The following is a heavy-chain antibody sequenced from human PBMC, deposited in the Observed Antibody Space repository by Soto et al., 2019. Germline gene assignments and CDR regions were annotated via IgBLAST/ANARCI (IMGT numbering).Heavy chain of an antibody. V-gene: IGHV2-5*02. Sequence: SGPTLVNPTQTLTLTCTFSGFSLSTSGVGVGWIRQPPGKALEWLALIYWDDDKRYSPSLKSRLTITKDTSKNQVVLTMTNMDLVDTATFYCVHRRQPSGRYLYYFDYWGEVTLVTVSS. CDR3: VHRRQPSGRYLYYFDY. CDR1: GFSLSTSGVG. CDR2: IYWDDDK. J-gene: IGHJ4*02. D-gene: IGHD1-26*01.